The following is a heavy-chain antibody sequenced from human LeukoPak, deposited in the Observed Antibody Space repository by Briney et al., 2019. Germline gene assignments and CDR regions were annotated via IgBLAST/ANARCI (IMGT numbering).Heavy chain of an antibody. J-gene: IGHJ3*02. D-gene: IGHD3-22*01. CDR3: ARARWYYDSSGYYYVDAFDI. CDR1: GGSFSGYY. CDR2: INHSGST. V-gene: IGHV4-34*01. Sequence: SATLSLTCAVYGGSFSGYYWSWIRQPPGKGLEWIGEINHSGSTNYNPSLKSRVTISVDTSKNQFSLKLSSVTAADTAVYYCARARWYYDSSGYYYVDAFDIWGQGTMVTVSS.